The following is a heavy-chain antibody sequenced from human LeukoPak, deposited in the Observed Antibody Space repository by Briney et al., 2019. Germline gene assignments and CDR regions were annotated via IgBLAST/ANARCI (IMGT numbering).Heavy chain of an antibody. V-gene: IGHV3-74*01. J-gene: IGHJ3*02. CDR3: ARLQGITPQPMTGGFDI. Sequence: PGGSLRLSCAASGFSLSTSWMLWVRQTPGKGLVWLSRISPDGSSTSYADSVKGRFTVSRDIARNTVTLQMNSLRAEDSAVYYCARLQGITPQPMTGGFDIRGQGTMVTVSS. CDR1: GFSLSTSW. CDR2: ISPDGSST. D-gene: IGHD3-16*01.